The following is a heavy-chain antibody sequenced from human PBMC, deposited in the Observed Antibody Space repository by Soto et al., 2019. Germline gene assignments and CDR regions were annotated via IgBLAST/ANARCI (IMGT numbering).Heavy chain of an antibody. Sequence: SETLSLTCTVSGGSISSYYWSWIRQPPGKGLEWIGYIYYSGSTNYNPSLKSRVTMSADTSASTAYMDLARLKSDDTAVYYCVRAHALGFSNWFDPWGRGTLVTVSS. CDR3: VRAHALGFSNWFDP. CDR1: GGSISSYY. D-gene: IGHD3-10*01. J-gene: IGHJ5*02. V-gene: IGHV4-59*01. CDR2: IYYSGST.